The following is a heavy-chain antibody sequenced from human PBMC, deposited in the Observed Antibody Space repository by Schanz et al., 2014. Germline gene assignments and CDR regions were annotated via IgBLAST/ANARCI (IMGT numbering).Heavy chain of an antibody. V-gene: IGHV1-8*01. D-gene: IGHD2-2*01. CDR1: GYTLTNFD. Sequence: QVQLVQSGAEVKKPGASVKVSCKASGYTLTNFDINWVRQAPGQGLEWMGWMNPNSGTTGYAQKFQGRVTMTRNTSTSTAYMELRGLRSDDTAVYYCARGSPPYCTSTSCYLEPWGQGTLVTVSS. J-gene: IGHJ5*02. CDR3: ARGSPPYCTSTSCYLEP. CDR2: MNPNSGTT.